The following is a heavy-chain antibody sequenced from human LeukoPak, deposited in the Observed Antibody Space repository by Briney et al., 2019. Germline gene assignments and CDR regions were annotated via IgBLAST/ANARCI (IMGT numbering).Heavy chain of an antibody. Sequence: GGSLTLSCAVSGFTFRKNWMTWIRQAPGKGLEWVANIKQDGSEKNYVDSVKGRFTISRDNNENSLFLQMTSLRAEDTAVYYCARDRYYDSSGPRFDLWGRGTLVTVSS. D-gene: IGHD3-22*01. CDR2: IKQDGSEK. CDR3: ARDRYYDSSGPRFDL. J-gene: IGHJ2*01. V-gene: IGHV3-7*01. CDR1: GFTFRKNW.